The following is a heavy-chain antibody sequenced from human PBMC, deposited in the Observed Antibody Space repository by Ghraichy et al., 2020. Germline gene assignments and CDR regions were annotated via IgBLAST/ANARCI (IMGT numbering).Heavy chain of an antibody. Sequence: GVLRLSCAASGFTFNNYWMTWARQSPEKGLEWVANIKHDGSQRYYVDSVMGRFTISRDNTKNSMYLQMNSLRAEDTAVYYCARDLFYFDRGGYYASDYWGQGTLVTVSS. CDR1: GFTFNNYW. V-gene: IGHV3-7*01. CDR3: ARDLFYFDRGGYYASDY. D-gene: IGHD3-22*01. CDR2: IKHDGSQR. J-gene: IGHJ4*02.